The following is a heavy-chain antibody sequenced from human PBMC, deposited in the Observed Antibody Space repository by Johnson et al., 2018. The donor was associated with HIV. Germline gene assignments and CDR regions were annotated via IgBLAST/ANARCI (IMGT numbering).Heavy chain of an antibody. CDR1: GFTFSSYA. V-gene: IGHV3-30-3*01. J-gene: IGHJ3*01. CDR2: ISYDGSSK. D-gene: IGHD6-19*01. Sequence: QVQLVESGGGVVQPGRSLRLSCAASGFTFSSYAMHWVRQAPGKWLEWVAVISYDGSSKYYADSVKGRFTLSRDNSKNTLYLQMNSLRAEDTAVYYCARKQWLEIPSDAFDVWGQGTMVTVSS. CDR3: ARKQWLEIPSDAFDV.